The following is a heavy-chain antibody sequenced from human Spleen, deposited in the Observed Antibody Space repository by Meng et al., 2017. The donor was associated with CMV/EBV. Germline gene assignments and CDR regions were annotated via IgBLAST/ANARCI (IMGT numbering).Heavy chain of an antibody. CDR1: FTFSSYA. CDR2: ISGSGGST. Sequence: FTFSSYAMSWVRQAPGKGLEWVSAISGSGGSTYYADSVKGRFTISRDNSKNTLYLQMNSLRAEDTAVYYCAGLQGYSSSWYRAWGANWGQGTLVTVSS. V-gene: IGHV3-23*01. J-gene: IGHJ4*02. D-gene: IGHD6-13*01. CDR3: AGLQGYSSSWYRAWGAN.